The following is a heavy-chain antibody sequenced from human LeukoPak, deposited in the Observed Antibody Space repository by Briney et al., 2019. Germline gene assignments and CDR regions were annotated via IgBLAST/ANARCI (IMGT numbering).Heavy chain of an antibody. J-gene: IGHJ4*02. D-gene: IGHD6-13*01. CDR3: AGGYSSTFDY. Sequence: PSETLSLTCAVYGGSFSGYYWSWIRQPPGKGLEWIGYIYHSGSTYYNPSLKSRVTISVDRSKNQFSLKLSSVTAADTAVYYCAGGYSSTFDYWGQGTLVTVSS. CDR1: GGSFSGYY. V-gene: IGHV4-34*01. CDR2: IYHSGST.